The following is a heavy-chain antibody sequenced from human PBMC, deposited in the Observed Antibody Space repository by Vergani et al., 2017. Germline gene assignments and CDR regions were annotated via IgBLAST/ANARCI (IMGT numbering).Heavy chain of an antibody. V-gene: IGHV3-7*01. Sequence: EVQLVESGGGLVQPGGSLRLSCAASGFTFSSYWMSWVRQAPGKGVEWVANIKQDGSEKYYVDSVKGRFTISRDNAKNSLYLQMNRLRAEDTAVYYCAREAAAGHYYYYYMDVWGKGTTVTVSS. CDR3: AREAAAGHYYYYYMDV. CDR2: IKQDGSEK. CDR1: GFTFSSYW. J-gene: IGHJ6*03. D-gene: IGHD6-13*01.